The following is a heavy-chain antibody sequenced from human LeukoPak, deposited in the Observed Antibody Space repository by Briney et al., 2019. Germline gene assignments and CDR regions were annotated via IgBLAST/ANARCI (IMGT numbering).Heavy chain of an antibody. Sequence: ASVKVSCKASLGTFSSYAISWVRQAPGQGLEWMGRIIPIFGTANYAQKFQGRVTITTDESTSTAYMELSSLRSEDTAVYYCASSAPRVYYNDYSMDVCGKGTTVTVSS. CDR2: IIPIFGTA. CDR3: ASSAPRVYYNDYSMDV. D-gene: IGHD3-10*01. CDR1: LGTFSSYA. J-gene: IGHJ6*03. V-gene: IGHV1-69*05.